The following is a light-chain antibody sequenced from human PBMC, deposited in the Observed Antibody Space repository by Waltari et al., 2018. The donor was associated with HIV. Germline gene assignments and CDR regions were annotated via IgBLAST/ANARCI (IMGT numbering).Light chain of an antibody. Sequence: QSALTQPRSVSGSPGQSVTISCTGTSSDSGGYNYVSWYQQHPGKAPKLMHCAVSKRPSGVPDRFSGSKSGNTASLTISGLQAEDEADYYCCSYAGSYGYVFGTGTKVTVL. V-gene: IGLV2-11*01. CDR3: CSYAGSYGYV. J-gene: IGLJ1*01. CDR2: AVS. CDR1: SSDSGGYNY.